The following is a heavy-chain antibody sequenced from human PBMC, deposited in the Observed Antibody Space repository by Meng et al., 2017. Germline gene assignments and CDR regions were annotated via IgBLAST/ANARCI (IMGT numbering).Heavy chain of an antibody. Sequence: GPRVQSGAEVKKPGSSVKVSCKASGGTLSSYAISWVRQAPGQGLEWMGGIIPIFGTANYAQKFQGRVTITTDESTSTAYMELSSLRSEDTAVYYCARDESYIAVAGPNGFDPWGQGTLVTVSS. J-gene: IGHJ5*02. CDR1: GGTLSSYA. D-gene: IGHD6-19*01. CDR2: IIPIFGTA. V-gene: IGHV1-69*01. CDR3: ARDESYIAVAGPNGFDP.